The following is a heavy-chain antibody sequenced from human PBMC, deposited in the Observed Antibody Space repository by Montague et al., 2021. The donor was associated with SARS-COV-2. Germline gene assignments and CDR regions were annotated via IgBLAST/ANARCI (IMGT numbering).Heavy chain of an antibody. CDR3: ARLYIQKTLVGASRRRWFDP. CDR2: ISYTGST. Sequence: ETLSLTCSVSGDSMSGSNSYWGWIRQPPGKGLESIGSISYTGSTSYNASLKSRVTMSVDASKNEFSLRLSSVTASDTAVYYCARLYIQKTLVGASRRRWFDPWGQGTLVTVSS. J-gene: IGHJ5*02. CDR1: GDSMSGSNSY. D-gene: IGHD1-26*01. V-gene: IGHV4-39*01.